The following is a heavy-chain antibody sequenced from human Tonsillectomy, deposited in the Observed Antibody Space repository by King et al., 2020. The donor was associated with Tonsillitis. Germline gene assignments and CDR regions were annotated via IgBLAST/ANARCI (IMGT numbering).Heavy chain of an antibody. D-gene: IGHD1-26*01. J-gene: IGHJ5*02. CDR3: ARGLVGATTGDWFDP. Sequence: VPLQESGPGLVKPSETLSLTCTVSGGSISSYYWSWIRQPPGKGLEWIGYIYYSGSTNYNPSLKSRVTISVDTSKNQFSLKLSSVTAADTAVYYCARGLVGATTGDWFDPWGQGTLVTVSS. CDR1: GGSISSYY. CDR2: IYYSGST. V-gene: IGHV4-59*01.